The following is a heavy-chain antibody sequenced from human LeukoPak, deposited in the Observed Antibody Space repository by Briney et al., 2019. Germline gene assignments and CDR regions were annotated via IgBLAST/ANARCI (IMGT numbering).Heavy chain of an antibody. J-gene: IGHJ3*01. CDR2: IYGSGSST. Sequence: GGSLRLSCASSGFTFRSYAMSWVRQAPGKGLEWVSGIYGSGSSTYYADSVKGRFTISRDNAKNSLYLQMNSLRAEDTAVYYCARDLGGDQPGWGQGTMVTVSS. CDR3: ARDLGGDQPG. CDR1: GFTFRSYA. D-gene: IGHD4-17*01. V-gene: IGHV3-23*01.